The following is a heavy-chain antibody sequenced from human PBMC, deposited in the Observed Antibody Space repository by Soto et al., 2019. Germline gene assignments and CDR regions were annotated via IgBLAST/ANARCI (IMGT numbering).Heavy chain of an antibody. V-gene: IGHV1-8*01. D-gene: IGHD6-19*01. CDR2: INLNSGHT. CDR3: AGGRGWRDY. CDR1: GYTFTSYD. Sequence: QAQLVQSGAEVKKPGASVKVSCKASGYTFTSYDISWVRQAAGQGLEWMGWINLNSGHTDYAQKFQGRVTMTRITSMSTAYMELGSLTSEDTAVYYCAGGRGWRDYWGQGTLVTVSS. J-gene: IGHJ4*02.